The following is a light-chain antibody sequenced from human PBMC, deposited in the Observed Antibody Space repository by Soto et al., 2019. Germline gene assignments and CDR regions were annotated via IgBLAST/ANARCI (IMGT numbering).Light chain of an antibody. CDR1: QSLLHRDGKTY. Sequence: IVMTQTPLSLSVTPGQPASISCKSSQSLLHRDGKTYLFWYLQRPGQPPQLLIHEVSNRFSGVPDRVTGSGSRTDFTLKISRVEAEDVGIYYCMQSIETPWTFGQGTKVEIK. CDR3: MQSIETPWT. CDR2: EVS. J-gene: IGKJ1*01. V-gene: IGKV2D-29*01.